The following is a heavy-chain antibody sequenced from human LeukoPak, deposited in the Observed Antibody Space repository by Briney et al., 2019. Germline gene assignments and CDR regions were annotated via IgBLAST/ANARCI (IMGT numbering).Heavy chain of an antibody. CDR2: VSGGGRNT. CDR3: VKSRRVGANQRGLFDY. V-gene: IGHV3-23*01. Sequence: GSLRLSCAGSGFTFSNYAMTWVRQAPGKGLEWVSSVSGGGRNTFYPGSVEGRFTISRDNSKNTVYLQMNSLRADDTAVYYCVKSRRVGANQRGLFDYWGQGTLVTVSP. J-gene: IGHJ4*02. D-gene: IGHD1-26*01. CDR1: GFTFSNYA.